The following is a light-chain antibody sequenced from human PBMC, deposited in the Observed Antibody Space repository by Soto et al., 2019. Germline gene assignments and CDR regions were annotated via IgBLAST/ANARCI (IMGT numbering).Light chain of an antibody. V-gene: IGKV3-20*01. Sequence: EIVLTQSPDTLSLSPGERATLYCRASQSVSSTYLAWFQQKPGQTPRFLISGASSRATGIPDRFSGSGSGTDFSLTISRLEPEDCAVYWCQVYGSSPLFSFGPGTKVDIK. CDR1: QSVSSTY. CDR3: QVYGSSPLFS. J-gene: IGKJ3*01. CDR2: GAS.